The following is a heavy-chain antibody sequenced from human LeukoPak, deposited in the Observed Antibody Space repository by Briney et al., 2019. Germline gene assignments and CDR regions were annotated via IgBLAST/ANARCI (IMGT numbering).Heavy chain of an antibody. Sequence: ASVKVSCKASGYTFTSYGISWVRQAPGQGLEWMGWISAYNGNTNYAQKLQGRVTMTTDTSTSTAYMELRSLRSDDAAVYYCARDHWSYDSSGYYFLWGQGTLVTVSS. D-gene: IGHD3-22*01. CDR2: ISAYNGNT. J-gene: IGHJ4*02. CDR1: GYTFTSYG. V-gene: IGHV1-18*01. CDR3: ARDHWSYDSSGYYFL.